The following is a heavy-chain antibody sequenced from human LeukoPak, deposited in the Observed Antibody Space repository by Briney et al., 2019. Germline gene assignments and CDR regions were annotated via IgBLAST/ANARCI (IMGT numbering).Heavy chain of an antibody. J-gene: IGHJ4*02. CDR3: VRDSYDSSGNYLDY. V-gene: IGHV1-18*01. CDR2: ISVYNGNT. D-gene: IGHD3-22*01. Sequence: ASVKVSCKASGYTFTNYGISWVRQAPGQGLEWMGCISVYNGNTNYAQKLQDRVTMTTDTSTSTAYMDLRSLRSDDTAVYYCVRDSYDSSGNYLDYWGQGTLVTVSS. CDR1: GYTFTNYG.